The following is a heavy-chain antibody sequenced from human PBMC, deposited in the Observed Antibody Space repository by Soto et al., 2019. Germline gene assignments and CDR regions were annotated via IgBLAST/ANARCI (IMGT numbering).Heavy chain of an antibody. J-gene: IGHJ5*02. CDR1: GFTFSSYA. V-gene: IGHV3-23*01. CDR2: ISGSGGST. CDR3: AKGDSTGWWRPGNNWFDP. Sequence: EVQLLESGGGLVQPGGSLRLSCAASGFTFSSYAMSWVRQAPGKGLEWVSAISGSGGSTYYADSVKGRSTITRDNSKNTLLLQMSSLRDENTAVYYCAKGDSTGWWRPGNNWFDPWGQGTLVTDSS. D-gene: IGHD6-19*01.